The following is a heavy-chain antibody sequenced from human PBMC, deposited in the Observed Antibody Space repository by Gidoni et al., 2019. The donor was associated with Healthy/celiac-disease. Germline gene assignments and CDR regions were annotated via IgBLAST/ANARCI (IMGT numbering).Heavy chain of an antibody. Sequence: QVQLQESGPGLVKPSETLSLTCTVSGGSISSYYWSWIRQPPGKGLEWIGYIYYSGSTNSNPSLKSRVTISVDTSKNQFSLKLSSVTAADTAVYYCARADYYGSGSRYYFDYWGQGTLVTVSS. CDR3: ARADYYGSGSRYYFDY. V-gene: IGHV4-59*01. D-gene: IGHD3-10*01. CDR1: GGSISSYY. CDR2: IYYSGST. J-gene: IGHJ4*02.